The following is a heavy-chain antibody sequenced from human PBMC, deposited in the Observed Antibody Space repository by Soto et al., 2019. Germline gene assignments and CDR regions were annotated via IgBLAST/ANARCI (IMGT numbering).Heavy chain of an antibody. CDR1: GFTFSSYW. CDR2: INSDGSST. Sequence: GGSLRLSCAASGFTFSSYWMHWVRQAPGKGLVWVSRINSDGSSTSYADSVKGRFTISRDNAKNTLYLQMNSLRAEDTAVYYCARNPRPLDYYDSSGYYYFDYWGQGTLVTVSS. CDR3: ARNPRPLDYYDSSGYYYFDY. V-gene: IGHV3-74*01. D-gene: IGHD3-22*01. J-gene: IGHJ4*02.